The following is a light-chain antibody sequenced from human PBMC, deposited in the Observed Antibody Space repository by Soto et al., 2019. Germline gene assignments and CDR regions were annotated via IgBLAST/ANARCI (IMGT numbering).Light chain of an antibody. CDR1: QGISSY. J-gene: IGKJ4*01. CDR3: QQLNSYPLT. CDR2: AAS. Sequence: IQLTQSPSSLSASVGDRVTITCRATQGISSYLAWYQQKPGKAPKILIYAASTLQTGVPSRFSGSGSGTDFTLTTSSLQTEDFATYYCQQLNSYPLTFGRGTKVDIK. V-gene: IGKV1-9*01.